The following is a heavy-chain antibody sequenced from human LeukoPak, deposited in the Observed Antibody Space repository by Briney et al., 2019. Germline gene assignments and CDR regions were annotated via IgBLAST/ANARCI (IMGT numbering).Heavy chain of an antibody. CDR1: GGTFSSYA. V-gene: IGHV1-69*05. J-gene: IGHJ4*02. Sequence: SVKVSCKASGGTFSSYAISWVRQAPGQGLEWMGRIIPIFGTAHYAQKFHGRVTITTDESTSTAYMELSSLRSEDTAVYYCARDSDPYYYGSGSYYCSVAYWGQGTLVTVSS. CDR2: IIPIFGTA. D-gene: IGHD3-10*01. CDR3: ARDSDPYYYGSGSYYCSVAY.